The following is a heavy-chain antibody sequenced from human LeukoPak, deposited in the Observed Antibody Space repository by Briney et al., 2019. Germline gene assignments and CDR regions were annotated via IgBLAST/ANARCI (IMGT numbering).Heavy chain of an antibody. CDR3: ARAVNIVVVVAALGT. CDR2: ISYDGSNK. V-gene: IGHV3-30-3*01. Sequence: GGSLRLSCAASGFTFSSYAMHWARQAPGKGLEWVAVISYDGSNKYYADSVKGRFTISRDNSKNTLYLQMNSLRAEDTAVYYCARAVNIVVVVAALGTWGQGTLVTVSS. J-gene: IGHJ5*02. D-gene: IGHD2-15*01. CDR1: GFTFSSYA.